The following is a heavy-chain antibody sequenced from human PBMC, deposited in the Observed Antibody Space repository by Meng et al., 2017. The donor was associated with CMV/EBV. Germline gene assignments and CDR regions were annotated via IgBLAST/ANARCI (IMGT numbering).Heavy chain of an antibody. CDR3: AKDLSPYGGYFDY. Sequence: GGSLRLSCAASGFTSDDYAMHWVRQAPGKGLEWVSLISWDGGSTYYADSVKGRFTISRDNSKNSLYLQMNSLRAEDTALYYCAKDLSPYGGYFDYWGQGTLVTVSS. CDR1: GFTSDDYA. CDR2: ISWDGGST. J-gene: IGHJ4*02. V-gene: IGHV3-43D*03. D-gene: IGHD4/OR15-4a*01.